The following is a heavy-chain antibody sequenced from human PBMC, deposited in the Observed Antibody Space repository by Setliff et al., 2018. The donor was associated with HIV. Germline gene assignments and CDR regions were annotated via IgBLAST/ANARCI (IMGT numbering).Heavy chain of an antibody. CDR2: IYYSGST. Sequence: SETLSLTWTVSGASISNYYWRWIRQPPGKGLDWIGYIYYSGSTNYNPSLKSRVTMSVDTSKNRFSLKLNSVTAADTAVYYCARLNQQWLVRDSGSNWFDPWGQGILVTVSS. V-gene: IGHV4-59*08. D-gene: IGHD6-19*01. CDR3: ARLNQQWLVRDSGSNWFDP. CDR1: GASISNYY. J-gene: IGHJ5*02.